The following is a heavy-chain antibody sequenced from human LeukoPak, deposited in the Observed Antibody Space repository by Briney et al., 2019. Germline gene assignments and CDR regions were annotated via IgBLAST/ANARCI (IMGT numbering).Heavy chain of an antibody. CDR1: GGSFSGYY. D-gene: IGHD2-2*01. CDR2: INHSGST. V-gene: IGHV4-34*01. CDR3: ARGRKYPPIVVVPAAIFYFDY. J-gene: IGHJ4*02. Sequence: SETLSLTCAVYGGSFSGYYWSWIRQPPGKGPEWIGEINHSGSTNYNPSLKSRVTISVDTSKNQFSLKLSSVTAADTAVYYCARGRKYPPIVVVPAAIFYFDYWGQGTLVTVSS.